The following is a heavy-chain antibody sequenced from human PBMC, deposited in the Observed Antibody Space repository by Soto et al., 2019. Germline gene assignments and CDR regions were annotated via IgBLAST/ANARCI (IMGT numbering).Heavy chain of an antibody. J-gene: IGHJ6*02. V-gene: IGHV4-34*01. CDR1: GESFSNHY. D-gene: IGHD3-22*01. CDR3: ARGVVYRDVGLAYGMDV. CDR2: INYSGST. Sequence: SETLSLTCAVYGESFSNHYWTWIRQSPGKGLEWVGEINYSGSTRYNWSLGSRVTISVDTSKNQFSLMVTSVTAEETAVYYCARGVVYRDVGLAYGMDVWGQGTTVTVYS.